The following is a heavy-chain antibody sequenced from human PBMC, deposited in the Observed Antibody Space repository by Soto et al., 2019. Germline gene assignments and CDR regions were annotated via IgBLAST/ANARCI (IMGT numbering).Heavy chain of an antibody. Sequence: GGSLRLSCAASGFTFSDYYMSWIRQAPGKGLEWVSYISSSGSTIYYADSVKGRFTISRDNSKNTLYLQMNSLRAEDTAVYYCAKVTDGYYYDILTGLDYWGQGTLVTVSS. CDR3: AKVTDGYYYDILTGLDY. CDR1: GFTFSDYY. D-gene: IGHD3-9*01. CDR2: ISSSGSTI. V-gene: IGHV3-11*01. J-gene: IGHJ4*02.